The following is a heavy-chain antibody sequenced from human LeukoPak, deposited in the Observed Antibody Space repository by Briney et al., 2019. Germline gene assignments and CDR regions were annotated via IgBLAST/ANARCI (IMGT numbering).Heavy chain of an antibody. CDR2: ISGDGDST. Sequence: GGSLRLSCAASGFTFSSYWMHWVRQAPGKGLEWVSLISGDGDSTYYADSVKGRFTISRDNSKDSLYLQMNSLRTEDTALYYCAKDTGITPSGISGFFDFWGQGTLVTVSS. CDR3: AKDTGITPSGISGFFDF. D-gene: IGHD6-13*01. V-gene: IGHV3-43*02. CDR1: GFTFSSYW. J-gene: IGHJ4*02.